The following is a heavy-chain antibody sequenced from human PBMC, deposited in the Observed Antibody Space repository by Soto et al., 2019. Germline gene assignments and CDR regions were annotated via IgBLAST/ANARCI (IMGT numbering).Heavy chain of an antibody. D-gene: IGHD5-12*01. V-gene: IGHV1-69*01. CDR1: GGTFSSYA. J-gene: IGHJ6*02. CDR3: AKRWLQSANYYYGMDV. Sequence: QVQLVQSGAEVKKPGSSVKVSRKASGGTFSSYAISWVRQAPGQGLEWMGGIIPIFGTANYAQKFQGRVTITADESTSTAYMELSSLRSEDTAVYYCAKRWLQSANYYYGMDVWGQGTTVTVSS. CDR2: IIPIFGTA.